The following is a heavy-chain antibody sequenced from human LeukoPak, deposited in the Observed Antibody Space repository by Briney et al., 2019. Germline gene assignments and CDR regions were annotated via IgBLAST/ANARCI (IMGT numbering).Heavy chain of an antibody. CDR1: GFTFSYYY. CDR2: ISSSGSTI. Sequence: GGSVTLSCGAWGFTFSYYYMIWIGQSAGKGGEWVSYISSSGSTIYYADSVKGRFTISRDNDKNSLYLQMNSLRAEDTAVYCSARECLSITGPQDVWGKGTTVTVSS. V-gene: IGHV3-11*01. CDR3: ARECLSITGPQDV. J-gene: IGHJ6*04. D-gene: IGHD1-20*01.